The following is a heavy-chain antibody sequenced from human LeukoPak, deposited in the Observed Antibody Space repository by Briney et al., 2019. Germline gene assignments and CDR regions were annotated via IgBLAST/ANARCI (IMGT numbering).Heavy chain of an antibody. Sequence: GGSLRLSCAASGFTFSSYAMSWVRQAPGKGLEWVSAISGSGGSTYYADSVKGRFTISRDNSKNTLYLQMNSLRAEDTAVYYCAKDLTGTRAGGLIDYWGQGTLVTVSS. CDR1: GFTFSSYA. CDR2: ISGSGGST. CDR3: AKDLTGTRAGGLIDY. V-gene: IGHV3-23*01. D-gene: IGHD1-7*01. J-gene: IGHJ4*02.